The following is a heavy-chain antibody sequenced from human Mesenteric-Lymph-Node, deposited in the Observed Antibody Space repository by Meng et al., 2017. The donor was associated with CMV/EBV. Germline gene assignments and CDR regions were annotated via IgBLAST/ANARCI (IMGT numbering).Heavy chain of an antibody. CDR3: AKATHDYSMYYYYYYGMDV. Sequence: GESLKISCAASGFTFSSYAMHWVRQAPGKGLEWVANIRFDGTNKYHADSVKGRFTISRDNSKNMLYLQMNSLRAEDTAVYYCAKATHDYSMYYYYYYGMDVWGQGTTVTVSS. J-gene: IGHJ6*02. CDR1: GFTFSSYA. V-gene: IGHV3-30*02. CDR2: IRFDGTNK. D-gene: IGHD4-11*01.